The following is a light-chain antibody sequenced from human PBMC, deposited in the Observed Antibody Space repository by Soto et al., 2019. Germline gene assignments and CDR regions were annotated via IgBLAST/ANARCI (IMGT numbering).Light chain of an antibody. CDR2: STT. J-gene: IGLJ3*02. CDR3: LLYYGSPQPNWV. Sequence: QTVVTQEPSLTVSPGGTVTLTCASRTGPVTSGYYPNWFQQKPGQAPRPLIYSTTNEHSWTPARFSGSLLGGKAALTLSGVLPEDEAEYYCLLYYGSPQPNWVFGGGTKVTVL. CDR1: TGPVTSGYY. V-gene: IGLV7-43*01.